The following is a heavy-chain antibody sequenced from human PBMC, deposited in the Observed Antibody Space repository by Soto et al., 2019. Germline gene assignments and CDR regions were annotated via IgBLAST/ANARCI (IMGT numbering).Heavy chain of an antibody. CDR1: GGSISSSSYY. CDR2: IYYSGST. Sequence: SETLSLTCTVSGGSISSSSYYWGWIRQPPGKGLEWIGCIYYSGSTYYISSLKSRVTISVDTSKNQFSLKLSSVTAADTAVYYCARDPSYYYDSSGYYSDAFDIWGQGTMVTVSS. D-gene: IGHD3-22*01. CDR3: ARDPSYYYDSSGYYSDAFDI. V-gene: IGHV4-39*07. J-gene: IGHJ3*02.